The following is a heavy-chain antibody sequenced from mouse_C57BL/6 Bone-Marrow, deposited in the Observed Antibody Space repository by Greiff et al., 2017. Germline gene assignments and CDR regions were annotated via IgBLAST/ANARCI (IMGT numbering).Heavy chain of an antibody. Sequence: VQLQQSVAELVRPGASVKLSCTASGFNIKHTYMHWVKQRPEQGLEWIGRIVPANGNTKSAPQFPGKATITADTSPNTAYLQLSSLTSENTAIYYCASYRVGCLQWYFDVWGTGTTVTVSS. CDR2: IVPANGNT. CDR1: GFNIKHTY. CDR3: ASYRVGCLQWYFDV. V-gene: IGHV14-3*01. J-gene: IGHJ1*03.